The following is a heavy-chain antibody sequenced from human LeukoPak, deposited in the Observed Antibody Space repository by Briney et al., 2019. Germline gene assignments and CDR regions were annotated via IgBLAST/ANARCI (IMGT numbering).Heavy chain of an antibody. CDR1: GGSFSSYA. CDR3: ARGWLAETTVVTPYNY. J-gene: IGHJ4*02. V-gene: IGHV1-69*13. D-gene: IGHD4-23*01. CDR2: IIPIFGTA. Sequence: SVKVSCKASGGSFSSYAINWVRQAPGQGLEWMGGIIPIFGTAKYAEKFQDRVTITAVESMSTVYVELSSLRSEDTAVYYCARGWLAETTVVTPYNYWGQGTLVTVSS.